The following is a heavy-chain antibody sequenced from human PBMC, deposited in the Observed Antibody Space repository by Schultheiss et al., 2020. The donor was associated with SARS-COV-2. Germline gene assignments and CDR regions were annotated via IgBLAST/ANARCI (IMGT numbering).Heavy chain of an antibody. Sequence: GGSLRLSCAASGFTFSSYGMHWVRQAPGKGLEWVAVIWYDGSNKYYADSVKGRFTISRDNARNTLYLQMNSLRAEDTAVYYCARDRVQLWSSSLDYWGQGTLVTVSS. V-gene: IGHV3-33*01. CDR3: ARDRVQLWSSSLDY. D-gene: IGHD5-18*01. CDR2: IWYDGSNK. CDR1: GFTFSSYG. J-gene: IGHJ4*02.